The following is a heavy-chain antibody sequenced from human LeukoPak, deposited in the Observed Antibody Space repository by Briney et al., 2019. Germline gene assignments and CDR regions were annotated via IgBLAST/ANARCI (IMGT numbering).Heavy chain of an antibody. D-gene: IGHD3-10*01. V-gene: IGHV4-39*01. CDR1: GGSISSSSYY. CDR2: MYYSGSS. Sequence: SETLSLTCSVSGGSISSSSYYWGWIRQSPGKGLEWIGSMYYSGSSYYNPSLKSRVTIFVDTSKNQFSLQLRSVTATDTAVYYCARVMVRGVSFFDYWGQGTLVTVSS. J-gene: IGHJ4*02. CDR3: ARVMVRGVSFFDY.